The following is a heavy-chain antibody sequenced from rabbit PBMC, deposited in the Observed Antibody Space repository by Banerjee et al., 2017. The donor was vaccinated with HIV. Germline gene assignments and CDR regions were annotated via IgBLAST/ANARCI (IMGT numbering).Heavy chain of an antibody. V-gene: IGHV1S45*01. CDR1: GFSFSSSYY. D-gene: IGHD4-1*01. CDR3: ARDLAGVIGWNFDL. Sequence: QEQLEESGGDLVKPEGSLTLTCTASGFSFSSSYYMCWVRQAPGKGLEWIGCIYTGSSGVTYYASWAKGRFTISKSSSTTVTLQMTSLTAADTATYFCARDLAGVIGWNFDLWGPGTLVTVS. J-gene: IGHJ4*01. CDR2: IYTGSSGVT.